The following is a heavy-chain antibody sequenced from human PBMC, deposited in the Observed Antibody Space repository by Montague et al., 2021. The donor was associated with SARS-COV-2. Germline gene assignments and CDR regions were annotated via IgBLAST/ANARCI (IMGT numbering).Heavy chain of an antibody. CDR3: ARDGDSSSWYWFDP. J-gene: IGHJ5*02. CDR2: IHYGGST. CDR1: GGSISSYF. Sequence: SETLSLTCTVSGGSISSYFWSWIRQPPGTGLEWIGYIHYGGSTNYNPSLTSRVTISVDTSKNQFPLTLRSVTAADTAGYYCARDGDSSSWYWFDPWGQGTLVSVSS. D-gene: IGHD6-13*01. V-gene: IGHV4-59*13.